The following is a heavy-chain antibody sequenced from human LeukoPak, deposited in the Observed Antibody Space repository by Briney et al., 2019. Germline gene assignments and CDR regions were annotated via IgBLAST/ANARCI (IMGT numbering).Heavy chain of an antibody. CDR2: IYHSGST. CDR1: DYSISSGYY. D-gene: IGHD5-18*01. V-gene: IGHV4-38-2*02. Sequence: SETLSLTCTVSDYSISSGYYWGWIRQPPGKGLEWIGSIYHSGSTYYNPSLKSRVTISVDTSKNQFSLSLSSVTAADTAVYYCARGNRDTAMGTDYWGQGTLVTVSS. J-gene: IGHJ4*02. CDR3: ARGNRDTAMGTDY.